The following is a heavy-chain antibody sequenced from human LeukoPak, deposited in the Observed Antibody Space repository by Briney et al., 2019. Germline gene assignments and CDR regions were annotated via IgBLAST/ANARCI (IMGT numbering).Heavy chain of an antibody. CDR2: VNPQNGDT. D-gene: IGHD2-15*01. Sequence: GASVNVSCKASGYNFAVYYIQWLRQTPGQGPEWMGWVNPQNGDTKVVEKFGGRVTMASDTSINTVFLELNSLTPNDTGVYYCAIWRDVGATPVIFGHWGGGTQVTVSS. CDR3: AIWRDVGATPVIFGH. CDR1: GYNFAVYY. V-gene: IGHV1-2*02. J-gene: IGHJ4*02.